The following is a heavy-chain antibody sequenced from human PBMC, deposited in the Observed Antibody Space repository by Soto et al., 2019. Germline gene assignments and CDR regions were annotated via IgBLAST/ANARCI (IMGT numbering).Heavy chain of an antibody. CDR2: LYTSGST. CDR3: ARILDVAMARYFDY. V-gene: IGHV3-53*02. D-gene: IGHD5-18*01. CDR1: GFTVSSNH. Sequence: VQLVETGGGLIQPGGSLRLSCAVSGFTVSSNHMTWVRQAPGKGLEWVSILYTSGSTYYADSVKGRFTISRDNSKNTLYLQMNSLRAEDTAVFYCARILDVAMARYFDYWGQGTLVTVSS. J-gene: IGHJ4*02.